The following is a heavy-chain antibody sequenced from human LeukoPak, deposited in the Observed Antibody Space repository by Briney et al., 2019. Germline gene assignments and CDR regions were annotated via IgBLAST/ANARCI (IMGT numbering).Heavy chain of an antibody. J-gene: IGHJ4*02. V-gene: IGHV1-2*02. CDR3: AREDGYSGYQLDY. CDR2: INPNSGGT. CDR1: GYTFTGYY. Sequence: ASVKVSCKASGYTFTGYYMHWVRQAPGQGLEWMGWINPNSGGTNYAQKFQGRVTMTRDTSISTAYMELSRLRSDDTAVYYCAREDGYSGYQLDYWGQGTLVTVPS. D-gene: IGHD5-12*01.